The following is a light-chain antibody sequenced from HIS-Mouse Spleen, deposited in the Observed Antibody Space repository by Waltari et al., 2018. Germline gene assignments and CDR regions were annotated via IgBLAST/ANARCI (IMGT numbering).Light chain of an antibody. CDR3: YSTDSSGNHRV. CDR2: EDS. Sequence: SYELTQPPSVSVSPGQTARITCSGDALQKKYAYWYQQKSGQAPVLVIYEDSKRPSGIPERFSGSSSGTMATLTISGAQVEDEADYYCYSTDSSGNHRVFSGGTKLTVL. V-gene: IGLV3-10*01. CDR1: ALQKKY. J-gene: IGLJ2*01.